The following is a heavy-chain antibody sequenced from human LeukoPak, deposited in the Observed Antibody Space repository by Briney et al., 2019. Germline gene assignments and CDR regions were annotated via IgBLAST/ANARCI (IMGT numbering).Heavy chain of an antibody. CDR3: ASLVPPGWFDP. J-gene: IGHJ5*02. CDR1: GGSISSSSYY. V-gene: IGHV4-39*01. CDR2: IYYSGST. Sequence: PSETLSLTCTVSGGSISSSSYYWGWIRQPPGKGLEWIANIYYSGSTYFNPSLKSRVTISIDTSKNQFSLKLTSVTAADTAVYYCASLVPPGWFDPWGQGTLVIVSS.